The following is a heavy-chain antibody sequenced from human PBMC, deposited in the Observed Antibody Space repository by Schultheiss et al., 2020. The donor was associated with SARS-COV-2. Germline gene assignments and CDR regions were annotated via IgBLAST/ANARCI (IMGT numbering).Heavy chain of an antibody. CDR1: GYTFTSYG. CDR3: ARATKWNYAMDV. CDR2: INTYNGNT. Sequence: ASVKVSCKASGYTFTSYGISWVRQAPGQGLEWMGWINTYNGNTNYAQNFQGRVTMTTDTSTSTAYMELRSLTSDDTAVYYCARATKWNYAMDVWGQGTTVTVSS. J-gene: IGHJ6*02. V-gene: IGHV1-18*01. D-gene: IGHD1-26*01.